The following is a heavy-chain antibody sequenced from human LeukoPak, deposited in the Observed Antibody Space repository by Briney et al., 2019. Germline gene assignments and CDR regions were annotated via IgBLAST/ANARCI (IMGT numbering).Heavy chain of an antibody. J-gene: IGHJ6*02. CDR3: ARLRRDGYSPYYYYGMDV. D-gene: IGHD5-24*01. V-gene: IGHV3-11*01. CDR2: ISSSGSTI. Sequence: GGSLRLSCAASGFTFSDYYMSWIRQAPGKGLEWVSYISSSGSTIYYADSVKGRFTISRDNAKNSLYLQMNSLRAEDTAVYYCARLRRDGYSPYYYYGMDVWGQGTTVTVSS. CDR1: GFTFSDYY.